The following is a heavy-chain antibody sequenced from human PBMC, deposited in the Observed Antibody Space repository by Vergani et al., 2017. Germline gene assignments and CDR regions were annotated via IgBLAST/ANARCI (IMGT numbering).Heavy chain of an antibody. D-gene: IGHD3-10*01. CDR3: ARDMVRGVGYYYYGMDV. CDR2: INHSGST. J-gene: IGHJ6*02. V-gene: IGHV4-34*01. Sequence: QVQLQQWGAGLLKPSETLSLTCAVYGGSFSGYYWSWIRQPPGKGLEWIGEINHSGSTNYNPSLKSRVTISVDTSKNQFSLKLSSVTAADTAVYYCARDMVRGVGYYYYGMDVWGQGTTVTVSS. CDR1: GGSFSGYY.